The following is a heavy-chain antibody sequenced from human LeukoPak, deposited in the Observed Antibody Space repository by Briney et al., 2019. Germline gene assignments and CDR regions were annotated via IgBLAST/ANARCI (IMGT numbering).Heavy chain of an antibody. CDR2: IYYSGST. Sequence: SETLSLTCTVSGGSISSSSYYWGWIRQPPGKGLEWIGSIYYSGSTYYNPSLKSRVTISVDTSKNQFSLKLSSVTAADTAVYYCARARIVGAGGPDYWGQGTLVTVSS. CDR3: ARARIVGAGGPDY. D-gene: IGHD1-26*01. V-gene: IGHV4-39*07. J-gene: IGHJ4*02. CDR1: GGSISSSSYY.